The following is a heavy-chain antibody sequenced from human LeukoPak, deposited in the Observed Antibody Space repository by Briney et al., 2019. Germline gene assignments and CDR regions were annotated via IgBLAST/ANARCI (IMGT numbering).Heavy chain of an antibody. CDR3: ARSVYYDSSVEPLVPYYFDY. V-gene: IGHV1-69*05. D-gene: IGHD3-22*01. CDR1: GGTFSSYA. Sequence: ASVKVSCKASGGTFSSYAISWVRQAPGQGLEWMGGIIPIFGTANYAQKFQGRVTITTDESTSTAYIELSSLRSEDTAVYYCARSVYYDSSVEPLVPYYFDYWGQGTLVTVSS. CDR2: IIPIFGTA. J-gene: IGHJ4*02.